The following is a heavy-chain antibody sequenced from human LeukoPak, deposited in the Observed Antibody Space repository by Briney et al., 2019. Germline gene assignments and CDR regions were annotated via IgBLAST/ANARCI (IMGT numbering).Heavy chain of an antibody. CDR1: RGAPCGILT. D-gene: IGHD3-22*01. V-gene: IGHV4-39*02. CDR2: IYYSGST. J-gene: IGHJ5*02. CDR3: YYYSVGCGVVCPFDP. Sequence: SETLSPTSAMSRGAPCGILTYGVGIRQPPGKGLEWIGSIYYSGSTYYNPSLKSRVTISVDTSKNHFSLKLSSVTAADTAVYSFYYYSVGCGVVCPFDPWGQGTLVTVSS.